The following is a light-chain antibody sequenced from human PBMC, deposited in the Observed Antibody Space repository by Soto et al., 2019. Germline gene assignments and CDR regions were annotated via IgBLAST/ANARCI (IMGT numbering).Light chain of an antibody. Sequence: DIQMTQSPSSLSASVGYXITVTCRPIQSVGCYLDWYXQQPXXXTDIXXXTNXSLQSEVPSRFSGSGSEKHFTLTITSLQPEDFATYFCQQTYRAPTWTFGPGTKVDIK. CDR1: QSVGCY. CDR2: TNX. CDR3: QQTYRAPTWT. J-gene: IGKJ1*01. V-gene: IGKV1-39*01.